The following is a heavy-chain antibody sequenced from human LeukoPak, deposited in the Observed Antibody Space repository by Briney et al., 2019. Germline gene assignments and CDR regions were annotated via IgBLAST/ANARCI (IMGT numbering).Heavy chain of an antibody. V-gene: IGHV4-59*01. D-gene: IGHD6-19*01. J-gene: IGHJ4*02. CDR2: IYYNGRT. Sequence: SETLSLTCTVSGASISSYHWSWIRQPPGKGLERIADIYYNGRTNYNPSLKSQVTISVDTSKNQFSLKLSSVTAADTAVYYCAREDSSGWIGRWGQGTLVTVSS. CDR1: GASISSYH. CDR3: AREDSSGWIGR.